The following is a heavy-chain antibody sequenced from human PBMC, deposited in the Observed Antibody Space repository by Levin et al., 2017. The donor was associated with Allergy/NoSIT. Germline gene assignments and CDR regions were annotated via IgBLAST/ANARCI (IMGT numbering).Heavy chain of an antibody. J-gene: IGHJ6*03. D-gene: IGHD6-13*01. CDR3: ARVWSSSWYVVGGGYYYYMDG. CDR2: INSDGSST. V-gene: IGHV3-74*01. CDR1: GFTFSSYW. Sequence: GESLKISCAASGFTFSSYWMHWVRQAPGKGLVWVSRINSDGSSTSYADSVKGRFTISRDNAKNTLYLQMNSLRAEDTAVYYCARVWSSSWYVVGGGYYYYMDGWGKGTTVTVSS.